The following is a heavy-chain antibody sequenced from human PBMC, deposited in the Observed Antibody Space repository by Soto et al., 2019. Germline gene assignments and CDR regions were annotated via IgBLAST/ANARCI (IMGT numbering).Heavy chain of an antibody. CDR1: GFLFSTST. Sequence: GGSLRLSCEASGFLFSTSTLNWVRRAPGKGLEWVAEISSRGTDIYYADSVKGRFTISSDNSKNTLYLQMNSLRAEDTAVYYCGKVYYDIWTGPGPCDYWGKGTLVAVSS. V-gene: IGHV3-30*04. CDR2: ISSRGTDI. CDR3: GKVYYDIWTGPGPCDY. J-gene: IGHJ4*02. D-gene: IGHD3-9*01.